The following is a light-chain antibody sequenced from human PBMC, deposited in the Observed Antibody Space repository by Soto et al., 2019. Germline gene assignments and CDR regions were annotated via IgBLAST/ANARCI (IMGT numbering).Light chain of an antibody. Sequence: EIVLTQSPGTLSLSTGERATLYCRASQSVYTNYLAWYQQKPGQAPRLLSYGASRRATGIPDRFSGSGSETDFTLTISRLEPEDFEVYYCQHYGSAPPVSTFGQGTKLEIK. V-gene: IGKV3-20*01. CDR3: QHYGSAPPVST. J-gene: IGKJ2*01. CDR1: QSVYTNY. CDR2: GAS.